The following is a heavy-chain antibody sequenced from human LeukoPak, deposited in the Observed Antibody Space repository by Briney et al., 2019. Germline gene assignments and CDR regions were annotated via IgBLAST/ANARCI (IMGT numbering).Heavy chain of an antibody. CDR1: GYTLTELS. V-gene: IGHV1-24*01. D-gene: IGHD6-13*01. Sequence: GASVKVSCKVSGYTLTELSMHWVRQAPGKGLEWMGGFDPEDGETIYAQKFQGRVTMTEDTSTDTAYMELSSLRSEDTAVYYCATNDLGSSSWYYFDYWGQGTLVTVSS. CDR2: FDPEDGET. J-gene: IGHJ4*02. CDR3: ATNDLGSSSWYYFDY.